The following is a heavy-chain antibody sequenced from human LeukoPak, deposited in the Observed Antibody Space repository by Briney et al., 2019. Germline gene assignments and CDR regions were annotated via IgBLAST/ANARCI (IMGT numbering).Heavy chain of an antibody. CDR1: GFTFSNYW. V-gene: IGHV3-7*01. CDR3: ARDTVEQWLVSNNYFDY. CDR2: IKQDGSEK. D-gene: IGHD6-19*01. J-gene: IGHJ4*02. Sequence: GGSLRLSCAASGFTFSNYWMSWVRQAPGKGLEWVANIKQDGSEKYYVDSVKGRFTISRDNAKNSLYLQMNSLRAEDTAVYYCARDTVEQWLVSNNYFDYWGQGTLVTVSS.